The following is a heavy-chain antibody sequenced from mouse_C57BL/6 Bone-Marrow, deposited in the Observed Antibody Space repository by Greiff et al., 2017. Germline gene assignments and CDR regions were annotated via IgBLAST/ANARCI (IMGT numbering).Heavy chain of an antibody. CDR1: GYTFTSYW. Sequence: VQLQQPGAELVKPGASVTLSCKASGYTFTSYWMHWVKQRPGRGLEWIGRIDPNSGGTKYNEKFTSTATLTVDNPSSTAYMQLSSLTSEDSAVYYCARTPSSYGSNFGYWYFDVWGTGTTVTVAS. V-gene: IGHV1-72*01. CDR3: ARTPSSYGSNFGYWYFDV. J-gene: IGHJ1*03. CDR2: IDPNSGGT. D-gene: IGHD1-1*01.